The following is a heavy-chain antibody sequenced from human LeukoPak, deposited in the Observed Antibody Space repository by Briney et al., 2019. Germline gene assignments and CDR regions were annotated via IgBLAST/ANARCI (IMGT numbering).Heavy chain of an antibody. CDR3: ARRGLGAHAFDI. CDR2: MNPNSGNT. J-gene: IGHJ3*02. CDR1: GYTFTSYD. V-gene: IGHV1-8*02. Sequence: ASVKVSCKASGYTFTSYDINWVRQATGQGLEWMGWMNPNSGNTGYAQKFQGRVTMTRNTSISTAYMELSSLRSEGTAVYYCARRGLGAHAFDIWGQGTMVTVSS. D-gene: IGHD1-26*01.